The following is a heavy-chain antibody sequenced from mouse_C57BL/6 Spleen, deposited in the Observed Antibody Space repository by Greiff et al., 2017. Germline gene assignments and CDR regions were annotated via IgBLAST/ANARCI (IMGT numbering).Heavy chain of an antibody. V-gene: IGHV1-7*01. J-gene: IGHJ2*01. CDR1: GYTFTSYW. D-gene: IGHD4-1*01. Sequence: QVQLQQSGAELAKPGASVKLSCKASGYTFTSYWMHWVKQRPGRGLEWIGYINPSSGFTKYNQKFKDKATLTADKSSSTAYMQLSSLTDDDSAVYYCARGLAALDYWGQGTTLTVSS. CDR3: ARGLAALDY. CDR2: INPSSGFT.